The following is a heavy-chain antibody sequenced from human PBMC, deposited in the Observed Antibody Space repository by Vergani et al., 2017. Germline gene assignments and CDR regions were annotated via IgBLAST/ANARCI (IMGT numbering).Heavy chain of an antibody. CDR1: GFTFSSYS. V-gene: IGHV3-21*04. Sequence: EVQLLESGGGLVQPGGSLRLSCAASGFTFSSYSMNWVRQAPGKGREWVSSISSSSSYIYYADSVKGRFTISRDKAKNSLYLQMNSLRAEDTAVYYCAKNVRWDETPQDNWFDPWGQGTLVTVSS. J-gene: IGHJ5*02. CDR3: AKNVRWDETPQDNWFDP. D-gene: IGHD4-23*01. CDR2: ISSSSSYI.